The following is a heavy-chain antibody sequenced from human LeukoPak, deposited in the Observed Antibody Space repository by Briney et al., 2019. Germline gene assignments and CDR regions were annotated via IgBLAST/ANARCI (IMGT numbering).Heavy chain of an antibody. CDR3: AKVHLGVAPGTFDY. Sequence: QSGGSLRLSCAASGFTFSSYGMHWVRQAPGKGLEWVAVIWYDGSNKYYADSVKGRFTISRDNSKNTLYLQMNSLRAEDTAVYYCAKVHLGVAPGTFDYWGQGTLVTVSS. V-gene: IGHV3-33*06. CDR2: IWYDGSNK. D-gene: IGHD3-10*01. J-gene: IGHJ4*02. CDR1: GFTFSSYG.